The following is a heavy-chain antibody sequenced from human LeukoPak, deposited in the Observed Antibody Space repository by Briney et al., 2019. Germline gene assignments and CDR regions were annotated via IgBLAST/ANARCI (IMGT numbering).Heavy chain of an antibody. CDR1: KFPFTNYW. J-gene: IGHJ4*02. D-gene: IGHD1-26*01. CDR3: ARDIRLSYVGSTYFDH. Sequence: PGGSLRLSCAASKFPFTNYWMSWVRLAPGKGLEWVANIKQDGSERYYVDSVKDRFTISRDNTENSLYLQMNSLRAEDTAVYYCARDIRLSYVGSTYFDHWGQGTLVTVSS. V-gene: IGHV3-7*05. CDR2: IKQDGSER.